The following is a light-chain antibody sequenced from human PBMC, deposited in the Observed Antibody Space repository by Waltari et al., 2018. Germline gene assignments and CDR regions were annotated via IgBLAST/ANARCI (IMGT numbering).Light chain of an antibody. CDR2: EGS. CDR3: CSYAGIGTLYV. J-gene: IGLJ1*01. Sequence: QSALTQPASVSGSPGQSITLPCTGTHHYFWSSYLFPLFQQHPGKSPKLMIYEGSKRPSGVSNRFSGSKSGNTASLTISGLQAEDEADYYCCSYAGIGTLYVFGTGTKVTVL. CDR1: HHYFWSSYL. V-gene: IGLV2-23*01.